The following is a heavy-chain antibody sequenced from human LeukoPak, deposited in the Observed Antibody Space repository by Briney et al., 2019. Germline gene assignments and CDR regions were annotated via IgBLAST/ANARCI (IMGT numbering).Heavy chain of an antibody. CDR3: ARERGVPYYYDSSGYDRTFDY. Sequence: SETLSLTCAVYGGSFSGYYWSWIRQPPGKGLEWIGEINHSGSTNYNPSLKSRVTISVDTSKNQFSLKLSSVTAADTAVYYCARERGVPYYYDSSGYDRTFDYWGQGTLVTVSS. V-gene: IGHV4-34*01. CDR2: INHSGST. CDR1: GGSFSGYY. J-gene: IGHJ4*02. D-gene: IGHD3-22*01.